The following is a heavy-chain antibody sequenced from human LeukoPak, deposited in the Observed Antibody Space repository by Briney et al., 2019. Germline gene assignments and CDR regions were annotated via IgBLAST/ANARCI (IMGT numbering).Heavy chain of an antibody. CDR2: ISGSGGST. Sequence: GGSLRLSCAASGFTFSSYAMSWVRQAPGKGLEWVSAISGSGGSTYYADSVKGRFTISRDNSKNTLYLQMNSLKAEDTAVYYCAKDLQYSRRGYFDYWGQGTLVTVSS. CDR1: GFTFSSYA. CDR3: AKDLQYSRRGYFDY. J-gene: IGHJ4*02. D-gene: IGHD6-6*01. V-gene: IGHV3-23*01.